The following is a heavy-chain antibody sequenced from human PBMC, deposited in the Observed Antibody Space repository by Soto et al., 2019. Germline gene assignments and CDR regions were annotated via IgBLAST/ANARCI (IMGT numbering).Heavy chain of an antibody. Sequence: WSLMLSVATSGCTFISDTMSWVRPAQGKGLEWVSAISGSGGSTYYADSVKGRFTISRYNPKNTLYLQMNSLRAEDTAVYYCAKGLLGVADCFDPCRRRRLVTVCS. D-gene: IGHD2-15*01. V-gene: IGHV3-23*01. CDR2: ISGSGGST. CDR3: AKGLLGVADCFDP. J-gene: IGHJ5*02. CDR1: GCTFISDT.